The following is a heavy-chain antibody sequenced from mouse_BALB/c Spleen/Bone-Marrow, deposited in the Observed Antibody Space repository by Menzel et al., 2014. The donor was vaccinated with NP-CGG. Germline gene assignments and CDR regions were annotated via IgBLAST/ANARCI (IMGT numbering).Heavy chain of an antibody. V-gene: IGHV1-14*01. Sequence: VQLQQSGPELVKPGASVKMSCKASGYTFTSYVMHWVKQKPGQGLEWIGYINPYNDGTKYNEKFKGKATLTSDKSSSTAYMELSSLTSEDSAVYYCARWGRYDRESLAMDYWGQGTSVTVSS. D-gene: IGHD2-14*01. CDR1: GYTFTSYV. CDR2: INPYNDGT. CDR3: ARWGRYDRESLAMDY. J-gene: IGHJ4*01.